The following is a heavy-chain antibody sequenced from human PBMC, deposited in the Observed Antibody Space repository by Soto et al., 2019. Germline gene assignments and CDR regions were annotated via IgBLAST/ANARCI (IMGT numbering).Heavy chain of an antibody. J-gene: IGHJ4*02. CDR3: VTPGHGGQGFEY. V-gene: IGHV4-30-4*01. Sequence: PSETLSLTCTVSGASIRSTDYYWSWIRQAPGKGLEWIGYVYYTGSTYYNPSLMSRLPISVDTSTNQFSLKLTSVTAAETAVYSCVTPGHGGQGFEYWGQGTLVPVSS. CDR2: VYYTGST. CDR1: GASIRSTDYY. D-gene: IGHD2-15*01.